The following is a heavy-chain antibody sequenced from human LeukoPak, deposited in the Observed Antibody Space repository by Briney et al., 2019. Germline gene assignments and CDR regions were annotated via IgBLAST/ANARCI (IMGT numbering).Heavy chain of an antibody. V-gene: IGHV1-8*03. D-gene: IGHD3-10*01. CDR3: ARDEDYYGSGNFDY. CDR2: MNPNSGNT. CDR1: GYTFTNYD. J-gene: IGHJ4*02. Sequence: ASVKVSCKTSGYTFTNYDINWVRQATGQGLEWMGWMNPNSGNTGYAQKFQGRVTITRDTSISTAYMELSSLRSEDTAVYYCARDEDYYGSGNFDYWGQGTLVTVSS.